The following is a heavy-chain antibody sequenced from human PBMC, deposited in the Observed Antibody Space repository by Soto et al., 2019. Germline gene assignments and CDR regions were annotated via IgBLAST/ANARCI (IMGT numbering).Heavy chain of an antibody. V-gene: IGHV3-33*01. CDR3: AXDRXSXGWYDLDY. CDR2: IWYDGSYK. CDR1: GFTFSNYG. D-gene: IGHD6-19*01. Sequence: QVQLVESGGGVVQPGRSLRLSCAASGFTFSNYGMHWVRQAPGKGLEWVAVIWYDGSYKYYADSVKGRFTISRDNSKNTLYLQMNSLRAEDTAVYYCAXDRXSXGWYDLDYWGQGTLVTVSS. J-gene: IGHJ4*02.